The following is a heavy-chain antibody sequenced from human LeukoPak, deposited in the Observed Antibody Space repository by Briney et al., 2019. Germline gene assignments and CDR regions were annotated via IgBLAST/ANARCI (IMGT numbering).Heavy chain of an antibody. Sequence: GGSLRLSCAASGFTFSSYWMSWVRQAPGKGLEWVANIKQDGSEKYYVDSVKGRFTISRDNAKNSLYLQMNSLRAEDTAVYYCARDFYYDSSGYYYGYRGQGTLVTVSS. CDR1: GFTFSSYW. CDR2: IKQDGSEK. CDR3: ARDFYYDSSGYYYGY. D-gene: IGHD3-22*01. J-gene: IGHJ4*02. V-gene: IGHV3-7*01.